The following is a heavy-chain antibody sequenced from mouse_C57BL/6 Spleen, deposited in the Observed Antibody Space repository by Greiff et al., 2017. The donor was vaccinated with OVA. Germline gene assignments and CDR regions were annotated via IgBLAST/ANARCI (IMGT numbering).Heavy chain of an antibody. V-gene: IGHV1-80*01. Sequence: QVQLQQSGAELVKPGASVKISCKASGYAFSSYWMNWVKQRPGKGLEWIGQIYPGDGDPNYNGKFKGKATLTADKSSSTAYMQLSSLTSEDSAVYFGAKEGGTTVEGGYYYAMDYWGQGTSVTVSS. J-gene: IGHJ4*01. CDR3: AKEGGTTVEGGYYYAMDY. CDR1: GYAFSSYW. D-gene: IGHD1-1*01. CDR2: IYPGDGDP.